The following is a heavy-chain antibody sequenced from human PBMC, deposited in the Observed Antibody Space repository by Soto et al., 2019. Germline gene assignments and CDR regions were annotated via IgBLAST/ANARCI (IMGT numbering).Heavy chain of an antibody. CDR3: ARGLGYYYDSSGYGDAFDI. CDR2: IYHSGST. CDR1: GGSISSGGYS. J-gene: IGHJ3*02. D-gene: IGHD3-22*01. V-gene: IGHV4-30-2*01. Sequence: SETLSLTCAVSGGSISSGGYSWSWIRQPPGKGLEWIGYIYHSGSTYYNPSLKSRVTISVDRSKNQFSLKLSSVTAADTAVYYCARGLGYYYDSSGYGDAFDIWGQGTMVTVSS.